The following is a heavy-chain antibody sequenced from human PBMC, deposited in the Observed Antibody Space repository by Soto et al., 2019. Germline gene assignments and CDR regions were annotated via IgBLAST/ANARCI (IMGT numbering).Heavy chain of an antibody. Sequence: GSLRLSCAASGVTFRSFGMAWVRQAPGKGLEWVSTVSGGGENTHYSDSVNGRFAISRDNSQNTVYPHMSSLRVDDTATYYCAKDVGYGGSLYDLWGQGTQVTVSS. V-gene: IGHV3-23*01. CDR2: VSGGGENT. CDR1: GVTFRSFG. J-gene: IGHJ4*02. D-gene: IGHD2-15*01. CDR3: AKDVGYGGSLYDL.